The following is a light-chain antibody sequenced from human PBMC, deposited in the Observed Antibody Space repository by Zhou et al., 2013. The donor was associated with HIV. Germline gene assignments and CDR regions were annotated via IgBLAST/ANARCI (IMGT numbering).Light chain of an antibody. J-gene: IGKJ1*01. CDR3: QQANSFPQL. CDR1: QDISNS. CDR2: SAS. V-gene: IGKV1-12*01. Sequence: DIQMTQSPSSLSASVGDRVTIACQASQDISNSLNWYQQKPGKAPKLLIYSASRLQSGVPSRFSGNGSGTDFTLTISSLEPEDFATYYCQQANSFPQLFGQGTNVEVK.